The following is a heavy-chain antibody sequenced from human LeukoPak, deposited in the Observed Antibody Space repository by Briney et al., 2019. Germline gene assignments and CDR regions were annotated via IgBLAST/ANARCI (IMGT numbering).Heavy chain of an antibody. D-gene: IGHD3-10*01. CDR3: ARVIRGGVDY. J-gene: IGHJ4*02. CDR1: GFTVSSNY. CDR2: IYSGGGT. V-gene: IGHV3-53*01. Sequence: GGSLRLSCAASGFTVSSNYMSWVRQAPGKGLEWVSVIYSGGGTYYADSVRGRFTISRDKSKNTPDLQMNSLRVEDTAVYYCARVIRGGVDYWGQGTLVTVSS.